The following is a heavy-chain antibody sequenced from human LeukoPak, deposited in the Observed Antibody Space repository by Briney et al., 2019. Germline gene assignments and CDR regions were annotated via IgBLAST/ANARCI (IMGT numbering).Heavy chain of an antibody. J-gene: IGHJ5*02. V-gene: IGHV3-7*01. CDR1: GFSLSNYW. D-gene: IGHD6-13*01. CDR2: IKLDGSEK. Sequence: GGSLRLSCAASGFSLSNYWISWVRQAPGKGLEWVANIKLDGSEKYYVNSVKGRFTISRDNAKNSLNLQMNSLRAEDTAVYYCARELQEAGSSEYNWFAPWGKGPLVTVSS. CDR3: ARELQEAGSSEYNWFAP.